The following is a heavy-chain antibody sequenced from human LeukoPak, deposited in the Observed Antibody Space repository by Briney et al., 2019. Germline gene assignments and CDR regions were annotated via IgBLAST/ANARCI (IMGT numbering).Heavy chain of an antibody. CDR1: GGSISSYY. D-gene: IGHD3-10*01. CDR2: IYYSGST. Sequence: SETLSLTCTVSGGSISSYYWSWIRQPPGKGLEWNGYIYYSGSTNYNPSLKSRVTISVDTSKNQFSLKLSSVTAADTAVYYCARVPMVRGVTNYYYYGMDVWGQGTTVTVSS. CDR3: ARVPMVRGVTNYYYYGMDV. J-gene: IGHJ6*02. V-gene: IGHV4-59*08.